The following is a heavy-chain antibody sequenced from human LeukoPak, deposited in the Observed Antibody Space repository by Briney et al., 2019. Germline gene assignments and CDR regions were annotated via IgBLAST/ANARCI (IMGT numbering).Heavy chain of an antibody. CDR2: ISSSSSYT. Sequence: PGGSLRLSCAASGFTFSDYYMSWIRQAPGKGLEWVSYISSSSSYTNYADSVKGRFTISRDNAKNSLYLQMNSLRAEDTAVYYCARDSYSGRGLYYFDYWGQGTLVTVSS. CDR3: ARDSYSGRGLYYFDY. CDR1: GFTFSDYY. D-gene: IGHD1-26*01. V-gene: IGHV3-11*06. J-gene: IGHJ4*02.